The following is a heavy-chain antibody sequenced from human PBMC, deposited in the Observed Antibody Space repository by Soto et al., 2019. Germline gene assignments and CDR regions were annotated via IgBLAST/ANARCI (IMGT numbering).Heavy chain of an antibody. V-gene: IGHV3-13*01. CDR3: ARGYCSGGSCYWGYYMDV. D-gene: IGHD2-15*01. J-gene: IGHJ6*03. CDR1: GFTFSSYD. CDR2: IGTAGDT. Sequence: GSLRLSCAASGFTFSSYDMHWVRQATGKGLEWVSAIGTAGDTYYPGSVKGRFTISRENAKNSLYLQMNSLRAGDTAVYYCARGYCSGGSCYWGYYMDVWGKGTTVTVSS.